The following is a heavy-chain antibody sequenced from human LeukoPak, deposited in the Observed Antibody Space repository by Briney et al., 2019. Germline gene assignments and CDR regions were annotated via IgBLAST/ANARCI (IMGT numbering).Heavy chain of an antibody. CDR1: GYTFTTYD. D-gene: IGHD2-8*01. J-gene: IGHJ4*02. CDR2: MNPNSGNT. V-gene: IGHV1-8*01. CDR3: ARGQYCTSFPCPYYFDY. Sequence: ASVKVACKASGYTFTTYDINWLRQATGQGLEWMGWMNPNSGNTGYAQKFQGRVTMTRNTSTSTAYMELSSLRSEDTAVYYCARGQYCTSFPCPYYFDYWGQGTLVTVSP.